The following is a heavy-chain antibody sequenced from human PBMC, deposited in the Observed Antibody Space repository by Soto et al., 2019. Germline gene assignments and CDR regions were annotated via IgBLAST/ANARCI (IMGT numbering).Heavy chain of an antibody. CDR1: GGSISNYC. D-gene: IGHD5-18*01. CDR3: ARDHPHSYGVYYFDY. CDR2: IYSSGST. Sequence: SETLSLPWTVSGGSISNYCWNWIRQSPGKGLEWIGYIYSSGSTHYNPSLQNRVTISIDTSKNQVSLKVNSVTAADTAVYYCARDHPHSYGVYYFDYWGQGTPVTVSS. J-gene: IGHJ4*02. V-gene: IGHV4-59*01.